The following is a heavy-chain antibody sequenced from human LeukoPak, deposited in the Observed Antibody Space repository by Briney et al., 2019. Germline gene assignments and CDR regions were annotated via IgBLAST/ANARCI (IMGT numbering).Heavy chain of an antibody. CDR2: ISAYNGNT. CDR3: ARGPYYDSSGYYGYNWFDP. CDR1: GYTFTSYG. J-gene: IGHJ5*02. D-gene: IGHD3-22*01. Sequence: ASVKVSCKASGYTFTSYGISWVRQAPGQGLEWMGWISAYNGNTNYAQKLQGRVTMTTDTSTSTAYMELRSLRSDDTAVYYCARGPYYDSSGYYGYNWFDPWGQGTLVTVSS. V-gene: IGHV1-18*01.